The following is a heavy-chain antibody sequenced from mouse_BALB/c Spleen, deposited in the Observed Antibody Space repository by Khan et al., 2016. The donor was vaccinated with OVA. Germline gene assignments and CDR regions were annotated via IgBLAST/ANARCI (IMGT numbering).Heavy chain of an antibody. V-gene: IGHV5-9-3*01. CDR2: ISTGGHYT. D-gene: IGHD2-13*01. CDR1: GFTFSTYA. Sequence: EVELVESGGGLVKPGGSLKLSCSASGFTFSTYAMSWVRQTPEKRLECVATISTGGHYTFYPDSVKGRFTISRDNAKNTLYLQMSSLRSEDTAMYYCARSLGDYHAMEYWGQGTSVTVSS. CDR3: ARSLGDYHAMEY. J-gene: IGHJ4*01.